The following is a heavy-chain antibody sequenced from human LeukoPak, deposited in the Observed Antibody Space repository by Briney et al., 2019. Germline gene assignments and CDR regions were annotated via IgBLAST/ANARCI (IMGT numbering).Heavy chain of an antibody. CDR3: AKKEAAAGTVDY. CDR2: ISGSGGST. D-gene: IGHD6-13*01. Sequence: GSLRLSCAASGFTFSSYAMSWVRQAPGKGLEWVSAISGSGGSTYYADSVKGRFTISRDNSKNTLYLQMNSLRAEDTAVYYCAKKEAAAGTVDYWGQGTLVTVSS. J-gene: IGHJ4*02. CDR1: GFTFSSYA. V-gene: IGHV3-23*01.